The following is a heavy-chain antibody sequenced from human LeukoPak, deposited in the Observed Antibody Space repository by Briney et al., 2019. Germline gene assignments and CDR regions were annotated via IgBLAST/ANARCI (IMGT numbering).Heavy chain of an antibody. CDR2: IYYTGTT. CDR3: ARAAWQGSNSRDAFDI. J-gene: IGHJ3*02. D-gene: IGHD4/OR15-4a*01. Sequence: SETLSLTCTVSGGSISSGGDYWSLIRQHPGKGLEWIGYIYYTGTTYYNPSLKSRITISVDTSKNQFSLNLSSMTAADTAVYYCARAAWQGSNSRDAFDIWGQGTVVTVSS. V-gene: IGHV4-31*03. CDR1: GGSISSGGDY.